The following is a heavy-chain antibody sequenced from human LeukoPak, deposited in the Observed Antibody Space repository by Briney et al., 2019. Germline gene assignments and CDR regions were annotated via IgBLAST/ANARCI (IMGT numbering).Heavy chain of an antibody. CDR2: IYPGDSDT. CDR1: GYSFTSYW. Sequence: GESLKITCKGSGYSFTSYWIGWVRQMPGKGLEWMGIIYPGDSDTRYSPSFQGQVTISADKSISTAYLQWSSLKASDTAMYYCARGRSSGPYYYYGMDVWGQGTTVTVSS. D-gene: IGHD3-22*01. CDR3: ARGRSSGPYYYYGMDV. J-gene: IGHJ6*02. V-gene: IGHV5-51*01.